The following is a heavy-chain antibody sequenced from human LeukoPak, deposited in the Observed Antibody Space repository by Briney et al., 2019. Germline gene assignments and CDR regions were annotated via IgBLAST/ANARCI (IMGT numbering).Heavy chain of an antibody. CDR1: GFTFSNAW. CDR3: TTDASYSSGWYQSYYFDY. Sequence: GGSLRLSCAASGFTFSNAWMSWVRQAPGRGLEWVGRIKSKTDGGTTDYAAPVKGRFTISRYDSKNTLYLQMNSLKTEDTAVYYCTTDASYSSGWYQSYYFDYWGQGTLVTVSS. D-gene: IGHD6-19*01. J-gene: IGHJ4*02. V-gene: IGHV3-15*01. CDR2: IKSKTDGGTT.